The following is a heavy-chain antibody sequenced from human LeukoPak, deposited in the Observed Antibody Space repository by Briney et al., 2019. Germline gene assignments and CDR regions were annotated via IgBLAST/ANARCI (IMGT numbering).Heavy chain of an antibody. J-gene: IGHJ6*02. CDR1: GGSFSGYY. V-gene: IGHV4-34*01. CDR2: INHSGTT. CDR3: ASSRSYYESSGWSYGMDV. D-gene: IGHD3-22*01. Sequence: PSETLSLTCGVYGGSFSGYYWSWIRQSPGMGLDWIAEINHSGTTNYNPSFKSRVTISLDTSKNQFSLKLTSVTAADTAVYYCASSRSYYESSGWSYGMDVWSQGTTVTVSS.